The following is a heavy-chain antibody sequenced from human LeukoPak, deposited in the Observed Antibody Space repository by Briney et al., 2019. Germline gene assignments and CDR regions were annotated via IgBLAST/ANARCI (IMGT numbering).Heavy chain of an antibody. V-gene: IGHV4-59*08. CDR2: IYKGGSA. Sequence: SDTLSLPCTVWGGLDSPYHWSWLRQSPGKGLEGVGYIYKGGSANYNPSLKSRVTISLDPSKPQFSLNLSSVTAADTAVYYCARHVRYSYVVFDYWGQGTLVTVSS. D-gene: IGHD5-18*01. CDR3: ARHVRYSYVVFDY. J-gene: IGHJ4*02. CDR1: GGLDSPYH.